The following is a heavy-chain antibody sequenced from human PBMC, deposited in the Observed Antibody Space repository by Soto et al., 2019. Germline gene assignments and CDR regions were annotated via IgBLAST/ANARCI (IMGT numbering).Heavy chain of an antibody. CDR1: GYNFTSYG. V-gene: IGHV1-18*01. CDR3: ARDLYYSSGRYFDHDAFDI. J-gene: IGHJ3*02. CDR2: ISPHNDRT. Sequence: QVQLVQSGADVKKPGASVKVSCKASGYNFTSYGISWVRQAPGQGLEWMGWISPHNDRTKYARRFQDRVTMPTETPTSTVYMELGSLRSDDTAVYYCARDLYYSSGRYFDHDAFDIWGPGTVVTVSS. D-gene: IGHD6-19*01.